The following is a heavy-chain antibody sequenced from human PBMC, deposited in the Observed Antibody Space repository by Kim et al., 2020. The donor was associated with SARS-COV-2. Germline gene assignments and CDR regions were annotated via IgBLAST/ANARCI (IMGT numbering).Heavy chain of an antibody. D-gene: IGHD3-10*01. Sequence: SETLSLTCTVSGGSISSSSYYWGWIRQPPGKGLEWIGSIYYSGSTYYNPSLKSRVTISVDTSKNQFSLKLSSVTAADTAVYYCARQLSVILWDLEDDYAFDIWGQVTMVTVSS. CDR3: ARQLSVILWDLEDDYAFDI. V-gene: IGHV4-39*01. J-gene: IGHJ3*02. CDR1: GGSISSSSYY. CDR2: IYYSGST.